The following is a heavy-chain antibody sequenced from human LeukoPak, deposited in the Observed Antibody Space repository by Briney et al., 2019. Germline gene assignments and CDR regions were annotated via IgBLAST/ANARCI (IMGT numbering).Heavy chain of an antibody. CDR1: GFTFSSYS. J-gene: IGHJ3*02. CDR2: ISSSSSTI. Sequence: PGGSLRLSCAASGFTFSSYSMNRVRQAPGKGLEWVSYISSSSSTIYYADSVKGRFTISRDNAKNSLYLQMNSLRAEDTAVYYCARDPNWTIFGVVTYDAFDIWGQGTMVTVSS. CDR3: ARDPNWTIFGVVTYDAFDI. V-gene: IGHV3-48*01. D-gene: IGHD3-3*01.